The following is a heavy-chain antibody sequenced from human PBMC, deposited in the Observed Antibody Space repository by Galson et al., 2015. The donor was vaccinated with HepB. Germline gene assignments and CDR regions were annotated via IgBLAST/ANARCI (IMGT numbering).Heavy chain of an antibody. Sequence: SVKVSCKASGYTFTSYSMHWVRQAPGQRLEWMGWINAGSGNTQYSQKFQGRVTITRDTSASTVYMELSSLRSEDTAVYYCARFPDDAFDIWGQGTMVTVSS. V-gene: IGHV1-3*01. J-gene: IGHJ3*02. CDR2: INAGSGNT. CDR3: ARFPDDAFDI. CDR1: GYTFTSYS.